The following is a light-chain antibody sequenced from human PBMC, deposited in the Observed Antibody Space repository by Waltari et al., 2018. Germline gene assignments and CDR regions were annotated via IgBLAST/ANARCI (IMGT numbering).Light chain of an antibody. CDR2: QVS. Sequence: QSALTQPASVSGSPGQSITISCTGTSSDVGSFNLVAWYQQHPNKAPKLIIYQVSKRPSGLSNRLSGSKSGNTASLTISGLQAEDEAEYYCCSYGGSSTFVIFGGGTKLTVL. J-gene: IGLJ2*01. V-gene: IGLV2-23*02. CDR3: CSYGGSSTFVI. CDR1: SSDVGSFNL.